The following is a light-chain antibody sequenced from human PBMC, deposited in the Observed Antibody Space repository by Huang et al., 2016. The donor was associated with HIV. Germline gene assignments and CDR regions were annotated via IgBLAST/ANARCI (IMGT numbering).Light chain of an antibody. CDR2: VAS. CDR1: QSISSS. J-gene: IGKJ4*01. CDR3: QQSYSTPFLT. Sequence: DIQMTQSPSSLSASVGDRVTITCRASQSISSSLNWYQQKPGKALKLLTYVASSLQSGVPSRFSGSGSGTDFTLTISSLQPEDFATYYCQQSYSTPFLTFGGGTKVEI. V-gene: IGKV1-39*01.